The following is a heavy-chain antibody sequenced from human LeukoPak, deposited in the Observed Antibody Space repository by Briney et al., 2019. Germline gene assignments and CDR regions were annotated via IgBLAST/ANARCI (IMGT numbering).Heavy chain of an antibody. Sequence: GGSLRLSCSASGFTFSSYALHWVRQAPGKGLEYVSAISSNGGSTYYADSVKGRFTISRDNSKNTLYLQMSSLRAEDTAVYYCVNEGYSYDLVFDYWGQGTLVTVSS. V-gene: IGHV3-64D*09. D-gene: IGHD5-18*01. J-gene: IGHJ4*02. CDR3: VNEGYSYDLVFDY. CDR2: ISSNGGST. CDR1: GFTFSSYA.